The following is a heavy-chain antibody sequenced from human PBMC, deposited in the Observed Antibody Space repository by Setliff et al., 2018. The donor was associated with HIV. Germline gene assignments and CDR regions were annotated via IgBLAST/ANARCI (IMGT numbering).Heavy chain of an antibody. J-gene: IGHJ5*02. CDR1: GYSISSGYY. V-gene: IGHV4-38-2*01. D-gene: IGHD6-19*01. Sequence: SETLSLTCAVSGYSISSGYYWGWIRQPPGKGLEWIGSIYHSGSTYYNPSLKNRVTISVDTSKNQFSLKLSSVTAADTAVYYCASVGSGWSHNWFDPWGQGTLVTVSS. CDR3: ASVGSGWSHNWFDP. CDR2: IYHSGST.